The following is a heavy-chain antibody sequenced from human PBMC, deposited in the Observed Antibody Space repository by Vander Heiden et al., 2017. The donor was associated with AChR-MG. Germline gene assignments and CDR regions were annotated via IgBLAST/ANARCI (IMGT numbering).Heavy chain of an antibody. CDR2: IYQSGST. CDR1: GGSISSGGYS. J-gene: IGHJ5*02. V-gene: IGHV4-30-2*01. Sequence: QLQLQESGSGLVKPSQTLSLTCAVPGGSISSGGYSWSGIRQPPGKGLEWIGYIYQSGSTYYNPSLKRRVTISVDRSKNQFSLKLSSVTAADTAVYYCARRLRWFDPWGQGTLVTVSS. CDR3: ARRLRWFDP.